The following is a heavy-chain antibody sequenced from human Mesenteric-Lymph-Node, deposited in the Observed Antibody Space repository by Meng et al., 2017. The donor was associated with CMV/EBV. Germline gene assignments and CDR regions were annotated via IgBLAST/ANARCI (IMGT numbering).Heavy chain of an antibody. CDR1: GGSISSSSHY. Sequence: SETLSLTCTVSGGSISSSSHYWAWIRQPPGKGLEWIGSIYYSGSTYYNPSLKSRVTISVDTSKNQFSLKLSSVTAADTAVYYCANSSGWYGYYFDYWGQGTLVTVSS. CDR3: ANSSGWYGYYFDY. V-gene: IGHV4-39*01. D-gene: IGHD6-19*01. J-gene: IGHJ4*02. CDR2: IYYSGST.